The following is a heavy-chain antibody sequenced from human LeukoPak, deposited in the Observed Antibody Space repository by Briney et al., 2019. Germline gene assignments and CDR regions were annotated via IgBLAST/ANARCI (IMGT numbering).Heavy chain of an antibody. J-gene: IGHJ6*03. CDR3: ARGSGYDFWSGYYPTYYMDV. CDR2: IIPIFGTA. D-gene: IGHD3-3*01. CDR1: GGTFSSYA. Sequence: ASVKVSCKASGGTFSSYAISWARQAPGQGLEWMGGIIPIFGTANYAQKFQGRVTITADESTSTAYMELSSLRSEDTAVYYCARGSGYDFWSGYYPTYYMDVWGKGTTVTVSS. V-gene: IGHV1-69*13.